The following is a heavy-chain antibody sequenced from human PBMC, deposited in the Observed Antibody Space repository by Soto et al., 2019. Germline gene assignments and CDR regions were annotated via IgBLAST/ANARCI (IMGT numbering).Heavy chain of an antibody. D-gene: IGHD6-19*01. CDR3: ARRGAVAASNC. V-gene: IGHV1-2*02. J-gene: IGHJ4*02. CDR1: GYTFTGYY. CDR2: INPNSGGT. Sequence: QVQLVQSGAEVKKPGASVKVSCKASGYTFTGYYMHWVRQAPGQGLEWMGWINPNSGGTNYAQKCQGRVTMTRDTSISTGYMELSRLRSDDTAVYYCARRGAVAASNCWGQGTLVTVSS.